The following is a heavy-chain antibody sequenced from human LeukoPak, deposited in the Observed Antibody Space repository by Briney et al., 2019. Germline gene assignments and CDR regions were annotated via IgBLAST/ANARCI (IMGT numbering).Heavy chain of an antibody. CDR2: FYRGIST. CDR1: GFTVSSNY. D-gene: IGHD3-22*01. V-gene: IGHV3-66*02. J-gene: IGHJ3*02. Sequence: SGGSLRLSCAASGFTVSSNYMSWVRQAPGKGLEWVSSFYRGISTYYADSVKGRFTTSRDHSKNTVYLQMDSLRPEDTAVYCCARYYDSSGYTQGAFDIWGQGTMVTVS. CDR3: ARYYDSSGYTQGAFDI.